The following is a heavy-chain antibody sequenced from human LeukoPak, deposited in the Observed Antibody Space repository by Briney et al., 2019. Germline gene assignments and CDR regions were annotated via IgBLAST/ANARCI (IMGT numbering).Heavy chain of an antibody. CDR2: FEPEDGAT. CDR3: ARISVFSLGIDLDDGFDI. D-gene: IGHD2-21*01. J-gene: IGHJ3*02. Sequence: ASVKVSCKVSGYSLTELSMHWVRQAPGKGLEWMGGFEPEDGATIYAQKFQDRVTMTSDTSISTASMELRRLRSDDTAMYYCARISVFSLGIDLDDGFDIWGQGTMVTVSP. V-gene: IGHV1-24*01. CDR1: GYSLTELS.